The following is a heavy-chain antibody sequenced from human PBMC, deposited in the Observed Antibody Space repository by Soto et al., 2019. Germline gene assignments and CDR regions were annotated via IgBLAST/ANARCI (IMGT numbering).Heavy chain of an antibody. Sequence: ASVKVSCKASGYTFTGYYMHWVRQAPGQGLEWMGWINPNSGGTNYAQKFQGWVTMTRDTSISTAYMELSRLRSDDTAVYYCARMPTLFEYSSPKYYFEYWGQGTLVTVSS. J-gene: IGHJ4*02. CDR2: INPNSGGT. CDR1: GYTFTGYY. V-gene: IGHV1-2*04. CDR3: ARMPTLFEYSSPKYYFEY. D-gene: IGHD6-6*01.